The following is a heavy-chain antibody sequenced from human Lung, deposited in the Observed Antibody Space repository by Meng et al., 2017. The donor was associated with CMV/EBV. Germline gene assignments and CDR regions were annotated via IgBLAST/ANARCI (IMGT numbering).Heavy chain of an antibody. D-gene: IGHD1-14*01. CDR1: GFIVSSKY. J-gene: IGHJ6*01. CDR2: IYTGGSA. V-gene: IGHV3-53*01. CDR3: ATQAPPGITDKDYFYYGMDV. Sequence: GESLTISCAVSGFIVSSKYMTWVRQTPGKGLEWVSIIYTGGSASYADSVKGRFTISRDNSKNTLYLQMNSLRAEDTAVYYCATQAPPGITDKDYFYYGMDVWGQGTTVTVSS.